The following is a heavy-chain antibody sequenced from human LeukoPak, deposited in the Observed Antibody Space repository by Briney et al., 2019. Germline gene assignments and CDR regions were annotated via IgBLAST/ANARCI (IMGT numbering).Heavy chain of an antibody. D-gene: IGHD3-22*01. Sequence: SQTLSLTCSVSGDSISSSSYYWGWIRQPPGKGLEWIGSIYYSGSTYYNPSLKSRVTISVDTSKNQFSLKLSSVTAADTAVYYCARNYYDSSGYFSTDYYYYMDVWGKGTTVTVSS. CDR1: GDSISSSSYY. CDR3: ARNYYDSSGYFSTDYYYYMDV. CDR2: IYYSGST. J-gene: IGHJ6*03. V-gene: IGHV4-39*07.